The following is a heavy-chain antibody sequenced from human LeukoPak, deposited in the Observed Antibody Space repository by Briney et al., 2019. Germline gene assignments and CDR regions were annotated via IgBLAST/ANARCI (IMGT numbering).Heavy chain of an antibody. CDR1: GFTFSSYG. J-gene: IGHJ4*02. Sequence: PGGSLRLSCAASGFTFSSYGMHWVRQAPGKGLEWVAVISYDGSNKYYADSVKGRFTISRDNSKNTLYLQMNSLRAEDTAVYYCAKDRRAAAVYFDYWGQGTLVTVSS. V-gene: IGHV3-30*18. CDR2: ISYDGSNK. D-gene: IGHD6-13*01. CDR3: AKDRRAAAVYFDY.